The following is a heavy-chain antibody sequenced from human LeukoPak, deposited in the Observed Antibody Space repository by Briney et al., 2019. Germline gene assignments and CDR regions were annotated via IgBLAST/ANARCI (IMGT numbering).Heavy chain of an antibody. CDR1: GGSISSGGYY. D-gene: IGHD5-18*01. Sequence: SETLSPTCTVSGGSISSGGYYWSWIRQHPGKGLEWIGYIYYSGSTYYNPSLKSQVTISVDTSKNQFSLKLSSVTAADTAVYYCATVDTAMPYYFDYWGQGTLVTVSS. CDR2: IYYSGST. V-gene: IGHV4-31*01. J-gene: IGHJ4*02. CDR3: ATVDTAMPYYFDY.